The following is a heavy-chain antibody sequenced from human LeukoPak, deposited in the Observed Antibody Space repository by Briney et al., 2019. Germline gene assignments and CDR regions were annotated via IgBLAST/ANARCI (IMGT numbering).Heavy chain of an antibody. CDR1: GDSVSSDTAA. CDR2: AYYRSQWGY. J-gene: IGHJ4*02. D-gene: IGHD6-13*01. CDR3: ARQLDQPPASFDS. V-gene: IGHV6-1*01. Sequence: TSQTLSLTCAISGDSVSSDTAAWNWIRQSPSRGLEWLGRAYYRSQWGYDFAEFVRNRIIIDPDTSKNQVSLQLNSVTPEDTAVYYCARQLDQPPASFDSWGQGTLVTVSS.